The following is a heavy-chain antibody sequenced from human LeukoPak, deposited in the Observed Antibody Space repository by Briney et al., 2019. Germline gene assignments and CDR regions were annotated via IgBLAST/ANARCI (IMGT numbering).Heavy chain of an antibody. CDR2: INPSGGST. J-gene: IGHJ3*02. Sequence: ASVKVSCKASGYTFTSYYMHWVRQAPGQGLEWMGIINPSGGSTSYAQKFQGRVTMTRDTSTSTVYMELSSLRSEDTAVYYCARDHRRGSGWYDDAFDIWGQGTMVTVSS. V-gene: IGHV1-46*01. CDR1: GYTFTSYY. CDR3: ARDHRRGSGWYDDAFDI. D-gene: IGHD6-19*01.